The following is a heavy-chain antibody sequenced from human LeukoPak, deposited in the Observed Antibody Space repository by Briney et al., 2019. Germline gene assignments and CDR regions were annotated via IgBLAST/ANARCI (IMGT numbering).Heavy chain of an antibody. CDR3: TRDPAYYDFWSGHYYFDY. CDR1: GFTFSSYN. D-gene: IGHD3-3*01. CDR2: IRSKAYGGTT. V-gene: IGHV3-49*04. Sequence: GGSLRLSCAASGFTFSSYNMNWVRQAPGKGLEWVGFIRSKAYGGTTEYAASVKGRFTISRDDSKSIAYLQMNSLKTEDTAVYYCTRDPAYYDFWSGHYYFDYWGQGTLVTVSS. J-gene: IGHJ4*02.